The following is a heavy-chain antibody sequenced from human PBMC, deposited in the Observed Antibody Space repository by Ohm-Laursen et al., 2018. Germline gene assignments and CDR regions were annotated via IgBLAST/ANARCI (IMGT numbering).Heavy chain of an antibody. V-gene: IGHV4-39*07. CDR3: ARGFSGWWGRIDY. D-gene: IGHD6-19*01. CDR2: FHYGAST. J-gene: IGHJ4*02. Sequence: PSETLSLTCTVSGGSISSCSCYWGWIRQSPGKGLEWIGSFHYGASTLYNPSLMSRVTISVDTSKNQFSLKLSSVTAADTAVYYCARGFSGWWGRIDYWGQGILVTVSS. CDR1: GGSISSCSCY.